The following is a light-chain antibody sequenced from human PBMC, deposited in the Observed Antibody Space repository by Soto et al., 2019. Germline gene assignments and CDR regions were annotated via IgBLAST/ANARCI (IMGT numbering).Light chain of an antibody. CDR2: YDD. CDR3: AAWADSLNAYV. V-gene: IGLV1-36*01. CDR1: SSNIGNNA. J-gene: IGLJ1*01. Sequence: QSVLTQPPSVSEAPRQRVTISCSGSSSNIGNNAVNWYQQLPGQAPKIVIYYDDLLTSGVSDRFSGSKSGTSASLAISDVQSDDEADYYCAAWADSLNAYVFGPGTKLTVL.